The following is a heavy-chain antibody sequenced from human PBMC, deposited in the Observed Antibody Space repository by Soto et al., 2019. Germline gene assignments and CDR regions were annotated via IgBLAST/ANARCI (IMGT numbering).Heavy chain of an antibody. CDR3: AHSLFDWLFGMGWFDP. D-gene: IGHD3-9*01. CDR1: GFSLSTSGVG. Sequence: QITLKESGPTLVKPTQTLTLTCTFSGFSLSTSGVGVGWIRQPPGKALEWLALIYWDDDKRYSPSLKSRLTITKDTSKHQVVLTMTNMDPVDTASYYCAHSLFDWLFGMGWFDPWGQGTLVTVSS. CDR2: IYWDDDK. V-gene: IGHV2-5*02. J-gene: IGHJ5*02.